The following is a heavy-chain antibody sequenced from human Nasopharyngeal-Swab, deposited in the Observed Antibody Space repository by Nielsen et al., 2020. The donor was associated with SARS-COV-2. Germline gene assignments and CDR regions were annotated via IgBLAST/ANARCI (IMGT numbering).Heavy chain of an antibody. D-gene: IGHD5-12*01. CDR3: AGEFGYSGYDKRYYYGMDV. Sequence: GESLKISCAASGFTFSSYWMSWVRQAPGRGLEWVANIKQDGSEKYYVDSVKGRFTISRDNAKNSLYLQMNSLRAEDTAVYYCAGEFGYSGYDKRYYYGMDVWGQGTTVTVSS. CDR1: GFTFSSYW. CDR2: IKQDGSEK. V-gene: IGHV3-7*01. J-gene: IGHJ6*02.